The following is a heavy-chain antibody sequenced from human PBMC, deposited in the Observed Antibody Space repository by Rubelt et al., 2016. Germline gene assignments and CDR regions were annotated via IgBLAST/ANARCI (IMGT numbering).Heavy chain of an antibody. D-gene: IGHD3-22*01. CDR3: ARDDSSGYLNLDY. V-gene: IGHV4-31*03. CDR1: GGSINSGGYY. Sequence: QVQLQESGPGLVKPSQTLSLTCTVSGGSINSGGYYWSWIRQHPGKGLEWIGYIYYSGSIYYNPSLKSRVTISVDTSKNQVSLKLSSVTAADTAVYYCARDDSSGYLNLDYWGQGTLVTVSS. J-gene: IGHJ4*02. CDR2: IYYSGSI.